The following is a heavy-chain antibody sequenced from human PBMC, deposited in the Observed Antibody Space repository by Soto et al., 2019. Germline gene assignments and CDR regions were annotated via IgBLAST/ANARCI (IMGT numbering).Heavy chain of an antibody. D-gene: IGHD3-9*01. V-gene: IGHV1-2*02. CDR3: ARDARGTRGFDEMDI. Sequence: GASVKVSCKASGYIFTGYHIHWVRQAPGRGLGWMGWINPNSGDTEYAQNFQGRVTMTRDTSFNLVYMEMSGLMSDDTAVYYCARDARGTRGFDEMDIWGQGTTVTVSS. J-gene: IGHJ6*02. CDR2: INPNSGDT. CDR1: GYIFTGYH.